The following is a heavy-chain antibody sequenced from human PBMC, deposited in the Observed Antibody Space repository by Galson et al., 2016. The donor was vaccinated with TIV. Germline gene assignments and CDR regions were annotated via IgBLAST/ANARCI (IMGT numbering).Heavy chain of an antibody. Sequence: SLRLSCAASGFTFSSYGLHWVRQAPGKGLEWVAFISYDGSDINYADSVKGRFTISRDKSKNTLYLQMNSLRPEDTAVYSCARVFAPYNFDYWGQGTLVTVSS. D-gene: IGHD3-10*02. J-gene: IGHJ4*02. CDR2: ISYDGSDI. CDR1: GFTFSSYG. V-gene: IGHV3-30*04. CDR3: ARVFAPYNFDY.